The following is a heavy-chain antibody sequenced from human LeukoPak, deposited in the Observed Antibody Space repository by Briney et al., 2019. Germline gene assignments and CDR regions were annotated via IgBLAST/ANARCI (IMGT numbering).Heavy chain of an antibody. V-gene: IGHV1-8*01. Sequence: GASVKVSCKASAYTFTSYDINWVRQATGQGLEWMGWMNPNSGNTGYAQRFQGRVTMTRDNSISTAYMELSNLTSEDTAVYFCAGVSGFERKDSFSYWGQGTLVTVSS. CDR2: MNPNSGNT. J-gene: IGHJ4*02. CDR1: AYTFTSYD. D-gene: IGHD5-12*01. CDR3: AGVSGFERKDSFSY.